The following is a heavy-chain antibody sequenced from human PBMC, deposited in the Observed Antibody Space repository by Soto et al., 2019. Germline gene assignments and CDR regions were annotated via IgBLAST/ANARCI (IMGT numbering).Heavy chain of an antibody. Sequence: ASVKVSFKASGYTFTSYAMHWVRQAPGQRLEWMGWINAGNGNTKYSQKFQGRVTITRDTSASTAYMELSSLRSEDTAVYYCARGVGYCSGGSCYSRLIFDYWGQGTLVTVSS. CDR3: ARGVGYCSGGSCYSRLIFDY. D-gene: IGHD2-15*01. J-gene: IGHJ4*02. V-gene: IGHV1-3*01. CDR1: GYTFTSYA. CDR2: INAGNGNT.